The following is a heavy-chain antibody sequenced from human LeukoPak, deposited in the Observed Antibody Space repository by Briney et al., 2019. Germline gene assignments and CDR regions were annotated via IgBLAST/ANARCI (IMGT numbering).Heavy chain of an antibody. V-gene: IGHV3-23*01. J-gene: IGHJ4*02. CDR1: GFTFSSYA. CDR2: ISGSGGST. CDR3: AKSSSVRGSYYN. Sequence: GGSLRLSCAASGFTFSSYAMSWVRQAPGKGLEWVSAISGSGGSTYYADSVKGRYTISRDNSKNTLYLQMNSLRAEDTAVYYCAKSSSVRGSYYNWGQGTLVTVSS. D-gene: IGHD1-26*01.